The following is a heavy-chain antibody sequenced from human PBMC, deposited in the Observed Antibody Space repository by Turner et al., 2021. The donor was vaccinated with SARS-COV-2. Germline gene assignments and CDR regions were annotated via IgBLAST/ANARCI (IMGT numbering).Heavy chain of an antibody. CDR2: ISYDGSNK. CDR1: GFTFSSYV. CDR3: AKNLIRHYHLLYPPNYYGMDV. V-gene: IGHV3-30*18. Sequence: QVQLVEAGGGLVQPGRSLRLTCAASGFTFSSYVMHWVRQAPGKGLEWVAVISYDGSNKYYADSVKGRFTISRDNSKNTLYLQMNSLRAEDTAVYYCAKNLIRHYHLLYPPNYYGMDVWGQGTTVTVSS. D-gene: IGHD2-2*02. J-gene: IGHJ6*02.